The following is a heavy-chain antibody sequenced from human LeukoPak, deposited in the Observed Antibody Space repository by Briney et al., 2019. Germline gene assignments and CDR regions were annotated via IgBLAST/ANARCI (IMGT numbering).Heavy chain of an antibody. Sequence: PGGSLRLSCAASGFTFSSHWMSWVRQAPGKGLEWVANIKQDGSEKYYVDSVKGRFTISRDNAKNSLYLQMNSLRAEDTAVYYCAREGHSSSSPDAFDIWGQGTMVTVSS. J-gene: IGHJ3*02. CDR2: IKQDGSEK. D-gene: IGHD6-13*01. V-gene: IGHV3-7*01. CDR3: AREGHSSSSPDAFDI. CDR1: GFTFSSHW.